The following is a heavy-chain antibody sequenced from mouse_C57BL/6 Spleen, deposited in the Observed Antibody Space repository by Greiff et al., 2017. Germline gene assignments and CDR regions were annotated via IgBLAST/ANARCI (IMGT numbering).Heavy chain of an antibody. Sequence: VKLQQPGAELVMPGASVKLSCKASGYTFTSYWMHWVQQRPGQGLEWIGEFDPYDSYTNDNQKFKGKSTLTVDKSSSTAYMQLSSLTSADSAVYYCARRQRNYAMDYWGQGTSVTVSS. CDR3: ARRQRNYAMDY. J-gene: IGHJ4*01. D-gene: IGHD3-2*01. V-gene: IGHV1-69*01. CDR1: GYTFTSYW. CDR2: FDPYDSYT.